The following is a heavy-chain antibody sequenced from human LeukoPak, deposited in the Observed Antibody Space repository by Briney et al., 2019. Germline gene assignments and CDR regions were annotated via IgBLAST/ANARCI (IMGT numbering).Heavy chain of an antibody. D-gene: IGHD5-12*01. Sequence: PGGSLRLSCAASGFTFSSYSMNWVRQAPGKGLEWVSYISSSSSTIYYADSVKGRFTISRDNAKNSLYLQMNSLRAEDTAVYYCASLRGDKWLRLPPSGYWGQGTLVTVSS. CDR2: ISSSSSTI. CDR1: GFTFSSYS. V-gene: IGHV3-48*04. CDR3: ASLRGDKWLRLPPSGY. J-gene: IGHJ4*02.